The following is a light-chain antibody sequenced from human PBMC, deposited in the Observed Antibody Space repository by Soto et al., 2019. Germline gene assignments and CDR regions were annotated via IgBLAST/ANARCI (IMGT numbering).Light chain of an antibody. CDR2: SAT. CDR1: QGISTW. CDR3: QQANSFPRVT. V-gene: IGKV1-12*01. J-gene: IGKJ4*01. Sequence: DIQMTQYPSSVSASVGDRVTITCRASQGISTWLAWYQQKPGKAPNLLISSATSLQSGVPSSFSGSGSGTDFTRTISSLQSEDVATYDCQQANSFPRVTFGGGTKVEIK.